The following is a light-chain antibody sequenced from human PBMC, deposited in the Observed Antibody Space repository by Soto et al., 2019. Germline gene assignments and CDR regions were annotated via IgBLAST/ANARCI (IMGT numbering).Light chain of an antibody. Sequence: QSALTQPASVSGSPGQSITISYTGTSSDVGGYNYVSWYQQHPGKAPKLMIYDVSNRPSGVSNRFSGSKSGNTASLTISGLRAEDGADYYCHSFTSRSPPGVFGGGTQLPVL. CDR3: HSFTSRSPPGV. V-gene: IGLV2-14*01. CDR2: DVS. J-gene: IGLJ3*02. CDR1: SSDVGGYNY.